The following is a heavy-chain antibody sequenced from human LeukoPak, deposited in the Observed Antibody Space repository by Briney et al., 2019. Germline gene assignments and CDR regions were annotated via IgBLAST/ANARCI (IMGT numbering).Heavy chain of an antibody. CDR2: INHSGST. Sequence: SETLSLTCAVYGGSFSGYYWSWIRQPPGKGLEWIGEINHSGSTNYNPSLKSRVTISVDTSKNQFSLKLSSVTAADTAVYYCATPARYYDSSGYFYHYWGQGTLVTVSS. J-gene: IGHJ4*02. V-gene: IGHV4-34*01. CDR1: GGSFSGYY. D-gene: IGHD3-22*01. CDR3: ATPARYYDSSGYFYHY.